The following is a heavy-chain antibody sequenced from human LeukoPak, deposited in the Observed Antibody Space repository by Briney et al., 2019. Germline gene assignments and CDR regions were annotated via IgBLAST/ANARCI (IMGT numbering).Heavy chain of an antibody. Sequence: ASVKVSCKASGYTFTGYYMHWVRQAPGQGLEWMGWINPNSGGTNYAQKFQGRVTMTRDMSITTAYMELSSLRSDDTAVYYCARFYDGSGHPLLFENWGQGTLVTVSS. CDR3: ARFYDGSGHPLLFEN. V-gene: IGHV1-2*02. D-gene: IGHD3-22*01. CDR2: INPNSGGT. J-gene: IGHJ4*02. CDR1: GYTFTGYY.